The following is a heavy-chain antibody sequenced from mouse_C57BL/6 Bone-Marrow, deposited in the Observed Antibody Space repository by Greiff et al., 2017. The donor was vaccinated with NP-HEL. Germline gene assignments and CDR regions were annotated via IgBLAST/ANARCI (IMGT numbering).Heavy chain of an antibody. CDR2: IDPSDSYT. D-gene: IGHD1-1*01. Sequence: QVQLKQPGAELVMPGASVKLSCKASGYTFTSYWMHWVKQRPGQGLEWIGEIDPSDSYTNYNQKFKGKFTLTVDKSSSTAYMQLSSLTSEDSAVYYCARKSSPDYFDYWGQGTTLTVSS. V-gene: IGHV1-69*01. CDR3: ARKSSPDYFDY. J-gene: IGHJ2*01. CDR1: GYTFTSYW.